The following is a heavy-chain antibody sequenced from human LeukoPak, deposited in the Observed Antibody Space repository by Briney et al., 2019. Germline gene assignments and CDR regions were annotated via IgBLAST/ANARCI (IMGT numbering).Heavy chain of an antibody. CDR3: ARGLNHYGSGTFFMGLNDY. CDR1: GFTVTSNY. J-gene: IGHJ4*02. CDR2: IYSGGST. V-gene: IGHV3-66*01. D-gene: IGHD3-10*01. Sequence: GGSLRLSCAACGFTVTSNYMSWVRQAPGKGLEWVSVIYSGGSTYYADSVKGRFTISRDNSKNTLYLQMNSLRAEDTAVYYCARGLNHYGSGTFFMGLNDYWGQGTLVTVSS.